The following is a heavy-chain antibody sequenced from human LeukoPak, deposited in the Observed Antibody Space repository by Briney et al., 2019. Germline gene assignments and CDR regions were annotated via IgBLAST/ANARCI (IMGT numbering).Heavy chain of an antibody. CDR1: GGSISSYY. V-gene: IGHV4-4*07. Sequence: PSETLSLTCTVSGGSISSYYWSWIRQPAGKGLEWIGRIYTSGSTNYNPSLKSRVTMSVDTSKNQFSLKLSSVTAADTAVYYCARGAHDDSSGYYYKAYYYYMDVWGKGTTVTISS. CDR2: IYTSGST. J-gene: IGHJ6*03. D-gene: IGHD3-22*01. CDR3: ARGAHDDSSGYYYKAYYYYMDV.